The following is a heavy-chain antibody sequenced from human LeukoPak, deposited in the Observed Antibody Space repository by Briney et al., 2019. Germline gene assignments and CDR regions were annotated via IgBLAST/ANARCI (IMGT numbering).Heavy chain of an antibody. Sequence: SETLSLTCTVAGGSISSATYNWGWIRQPPGKGLEWIGRVYYTGTTYYNPSVESRVTISVDTSKNHFSLELNSVTAADTGVYFCARQVRSPVVMFMDVWGKGTTVIVSS. D-gene: IGHD3-22*01. CDR2: VYYTGTT. V-gene: IGHV4-39*01. J-gene: IGHJ6*03. CDR3: ARQVRSPVVMFMDV. CDR1: GGSISSATYN.